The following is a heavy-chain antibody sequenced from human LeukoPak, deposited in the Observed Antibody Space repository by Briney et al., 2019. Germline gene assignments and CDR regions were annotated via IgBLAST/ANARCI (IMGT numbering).Heavy chain of an antibody. CDR2: IYYSGGT. V-gene: IGHV4-59*01. J-gene: IGHJ5*02. D-gene: IGHD2-2*01. CDR1: GGSISNYY. CDR3: ARFCSSTSCYGFDP. Sequence: KPSETLSLTCTVSGGSISNYYWSWIRHPPGKGLEWIVYIYYSGGTNYNPSLKSRVTISLDTSKNQFSLKLSSVTAADTAVYYCARFCSSTSCYGFDPWGQGTLVTVSS.